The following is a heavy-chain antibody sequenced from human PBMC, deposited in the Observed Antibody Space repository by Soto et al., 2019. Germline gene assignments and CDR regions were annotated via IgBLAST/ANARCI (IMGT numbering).Heavy chain of an antibody. CDR2: IDPSDSYT. CDR3: ATGLFCSGGSCKDY. J-gene: IGHJ4*02. CDR1: GYSFTSYW. D-gene: IGHD2-15*01. V-gene: IGHV5-10-1*01. Sequence: GESLKISCKGSGYSFTSYWISWVRKMPGKGMEWMGRIDPSDSYTNYSPSFQGHVTISADKSISTAYLQWSSLKASDTAMYYCATGLFCSGGSCKDYWGQGTLVTVSS.